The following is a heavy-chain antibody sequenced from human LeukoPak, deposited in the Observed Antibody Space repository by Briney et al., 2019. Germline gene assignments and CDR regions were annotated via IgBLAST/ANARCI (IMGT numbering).Heavy chain of an antibody. J-gene: IGHJ4*02. CDR1: GFTFSNHW. D-gene: IGHD5-18*01. V-gene: IGHV3-7*01. CDR3: ARASRTSTDTAVFY. CDR2: IKQDGSET. Sequence: GSLRLSCAASGFTFSNHWMTWVRQAPGKGLEWVANIKQDGSETYYVDSVKGRFTISRDNAKNSLYLQMNSLRAEDTAVYYCARASRTSTDTAVFYWGQGTRVTVSS.